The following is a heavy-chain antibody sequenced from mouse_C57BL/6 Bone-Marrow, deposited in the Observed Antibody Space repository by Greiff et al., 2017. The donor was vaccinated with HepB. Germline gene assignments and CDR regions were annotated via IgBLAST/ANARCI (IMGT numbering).Heavy chain of an antibody. CDR2: IDPEDGDT. Sequence: EVQRQQSGAELVRPGASVKLSCTASGFNIKDYYMHWVKQRPEQGLEWIGRIDPEDGDTEYAPKFQGKATMTADTSSNTAYLQLSSLTSEDTAVYYCTRAYDGDYAMDYWGQGTSVTVSS. CDR3: TRAYDGDYAMDY. V-gene: IGHV14-1*01. J-gene: IGHJ4*01. CDR1: GFNIKDYY. D-gene: IGHD2-12*01.